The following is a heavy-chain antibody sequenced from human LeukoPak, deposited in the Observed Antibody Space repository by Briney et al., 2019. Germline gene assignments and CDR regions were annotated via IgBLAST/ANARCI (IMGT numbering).Heavy chain of an antibody. V-gene: IGHV1-2*02. Sequence: GASVKVSCKASVYTFTRCYMHWVRQTPGQGLDWMGWINPNSGGTNYAQKFQGRVTMTRDTSISTAYMELSRLRSDDTAVYYCARLSDSSGYYYLDYWGQGTLVTVSS. CDR1: VYTFTRCY. J-gene: IGHJ4*02. CDR2: INPNSGGT. D-gene: IGHD3-22*01. CDR3: ARLSDSSGYYYLDY.